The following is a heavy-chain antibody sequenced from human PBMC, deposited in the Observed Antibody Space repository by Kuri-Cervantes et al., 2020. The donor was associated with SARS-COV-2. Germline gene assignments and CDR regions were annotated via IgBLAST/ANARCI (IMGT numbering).Heavy chain of an antibody. CDR1: GFTFSSYG. CDR2: IWYDGSNK. CDR3: ARDRIAPTGWDYYMDV. Sequence: GEFLKISCAASGFTFSSYGMHWVRQAPGKGLEWVAVIWYDGSNKYYADSVKGRFTISRDNSKNALYLQMNSLRAEDTAVYYCARDRIAPTGWDYYMDVWGKGTTVTVSS. V-gene: IGHV3-33*01. J-gene: IGHJ6*03. D-gene: IGHD2-15*01.